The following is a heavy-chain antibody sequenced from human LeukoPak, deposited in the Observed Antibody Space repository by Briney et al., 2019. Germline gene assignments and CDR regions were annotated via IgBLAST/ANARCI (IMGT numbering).Heavy chain of an antibody. Sequence: SETLSLTCTVSGGSISSYYWSWIRQPPGKGLEWIGYIYYSVSTNYNPSLKSRVTISVDTSKNQFSLKLSSVTAADTAVYYCARGVGYILVYYYMDVWGKGTTVTVSS. CDR2: IYYSVST. V-gene: IGHV4-59*01. D-gene: IGHD3-9*01. CDR3: ARGVGYILVYYYMDV. CDR1: GGSISSYY. J-gene: IGHJ6*03.